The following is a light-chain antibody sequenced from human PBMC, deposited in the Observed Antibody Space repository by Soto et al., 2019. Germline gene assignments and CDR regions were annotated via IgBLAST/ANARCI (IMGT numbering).Light chain of an antibody. J-gene: IGKJ5*01. Sequence: IVLTHSPATLSISPGERAPRSCTASQSVSRYLAWYQQKPGQAHRLLIYDASNRATGTPARFSGSGSGTDFTLTISSLEPEDFAVYYCQQRSSWPITFGQGKRLEIK. V-gene: IGKV3-11*01. CDR2: DAS. CDR3: QQRSSWPIT. CDR1: QSVSRY.